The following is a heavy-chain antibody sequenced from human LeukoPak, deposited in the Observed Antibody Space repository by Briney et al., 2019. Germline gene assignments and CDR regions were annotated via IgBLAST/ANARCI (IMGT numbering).Heavy chain of an antibody. CDR3: ARLNPQFEYSSSSGVDYFDY. V-gene: IGHV7-4-1*02. CDR2: INTNTGNP. J-gene: IGHJ4*02. CDR1: GYTFTSYA. Sequence: ASVKVSCKASGYTFTSYAMNWVRQAPGQGLEWMGWINTNTGNPTYAQGFTGRFVFSLDTSVSTAYLQISSLKAEDTAVYYCARLNPQFEYSSSSGVDYFDYWGQGTLVTVSS. D-gene: IGHD6-6*01.